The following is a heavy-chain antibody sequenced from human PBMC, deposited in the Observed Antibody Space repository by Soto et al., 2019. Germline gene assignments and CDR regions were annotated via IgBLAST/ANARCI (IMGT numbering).Heavy chain of an antibody. Sequence: SETLSLTCAVSGGSISSGNWWSWVRQSPRKGLEWIGEISHSGNTNHNPSLKSRVTISIDKSKNQFSLKLTSVTAADTAVYYCASHRGNPYGPNDYWGQGTLVTVSS. D-gene: IGHD5-18*01. CDR2: ISHSGNT. V-gene: IGHV4-4*02. CDR3: ASHRGNPYGPNDY. J-gene: IGHJ4*02. CDR1: GGSISSGNW.